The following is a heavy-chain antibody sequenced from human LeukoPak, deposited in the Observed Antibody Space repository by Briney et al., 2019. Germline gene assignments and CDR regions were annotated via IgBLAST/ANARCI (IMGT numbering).Heavy chain of an antibody. D-gene: IGHD1-14*01. CDR2: IYYSGST. CDR1: GGSISSSSYY. V-gene: IGHV4-39*01. J-gene: IGHJ5*02. Sequence: SETLSLTCTVSGGSISSSSYYWGWTRQPPGKGRGWIGSIYYSGSTYYNPSLKSRVTISVDTSKNQFSLKLSSVTAADTAVYYCARLIRPGWFDPWGQGTLVTVSS. CDR3: ARLIRPGWFDP.